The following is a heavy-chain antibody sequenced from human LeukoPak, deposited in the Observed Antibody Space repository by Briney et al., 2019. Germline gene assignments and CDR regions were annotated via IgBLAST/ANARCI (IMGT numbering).Heavy chain of an antibody. CDR1: GYTFTGYY. Sequence: ASVKVSCKASGYTFTGYYMHWVRQAPGQGLEWMGWINPNSGGTNYAQKLQGRVTMTTDTSTSTAYMELRSLRSDDTAVYYCASAIAVADPFDYWGQGTLVTVSS. V-gene: IGHV1-2*02. D-gene: IGHD6-19*01. CDR3: ASAIAVADPFDY. J-gene: IGHJ4*02. CDR2: INPNSGGT.